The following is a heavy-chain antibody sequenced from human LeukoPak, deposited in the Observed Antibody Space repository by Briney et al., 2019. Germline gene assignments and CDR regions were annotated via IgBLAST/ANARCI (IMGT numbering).Heavy chain of an antibody. J-gene: IGHJ4*02. Sequence: EASVKVSCKASGYTFTSYGISWVRQAPGQGLEWMGWISAYNGNTNYAQKLQGRVTMTTDTSTSTAYMELRSLRSDDTAVYYCARANPGYCSSTSCYAFDYWGQGTLVTVSS. CDR3: ARANPGYCSSTSCYAFDY. V-gene: IGHV1-18*01. CDR2: ISAYNGNT. D-gene: IGHD2-2*01. CDR1: GYTFTSYG.